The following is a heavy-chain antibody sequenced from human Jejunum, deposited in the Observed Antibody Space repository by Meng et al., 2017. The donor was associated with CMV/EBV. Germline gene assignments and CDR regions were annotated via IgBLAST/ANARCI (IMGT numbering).Heavy chain of an antibody. CDR2: IKEDGSER. CDR3: ARAPGGDTVMVLYYNGMDV. CDR1: SSRC. V-gene: IGHV3-7*01. Sequence: SSRCMSWVRQAPGKGLEWVANIKEDGSERYYVDSVKGRFTISRDNARNSLYLQMNSLRAEDTAVYYCARAPGGDTVMVLYYNGMDVWGQGTTVTVSS. J-gene: IGHJ6*02. D-gene: IGHD5-18*01.